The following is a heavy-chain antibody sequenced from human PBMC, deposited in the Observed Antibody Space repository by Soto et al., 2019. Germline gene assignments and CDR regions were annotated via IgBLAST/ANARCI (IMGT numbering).Heavy chain of an antibody. V-gene: IGHV3-21*01. J-gene: IGHJ6*03. Sequence: GGSLRLSCAASGFTFSSYSMNWVRQAPGKGLEWVSSIGSSSSYIYYADSVKGRFTISRDNAKNSLYLQMNSLRAEDTAVYYCARDQGDSVYYYYYMDVWGKGTTVTVSS. D-gene: IGHD1-26*01. CDR2: IGSSSSYI. CDR1: GFTFSSYS. CDR3: ARDQGDSVYYYYYMDV.